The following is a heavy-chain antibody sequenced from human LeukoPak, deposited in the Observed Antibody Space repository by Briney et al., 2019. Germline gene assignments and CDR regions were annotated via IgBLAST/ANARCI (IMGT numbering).Heavy chain of an antibody. CDR2: IHYSGDI. CDR1: GASISTSY. CDR3: ARVGCSGGSCYPDY. V-gene: IGHV4-59*01. J-gene: IGHJ4*02. D-gene: IGHD2-15*01. Sequence: SETLSLTCTVSGASISTSYWYWIRQPPGKGLEWIGYIHYSGDINYNPSLKRRVTIPAYTSKNQLSLKLSSVSAADTAVYYCARVGCSGGSCYPDYWGQGTLVTVSS.